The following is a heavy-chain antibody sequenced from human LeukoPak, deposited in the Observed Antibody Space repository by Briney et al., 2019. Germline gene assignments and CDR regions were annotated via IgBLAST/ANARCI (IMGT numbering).Heavy chain of an antibody. J-gene: IGHJ4*02. CDR3: ATVLLHVLRL. CDR2: INPNSGGT. D-gene: IGHD3-3*01. CDR1: GYSFTGYY. V-gene: IGHV1-2*02. Sequence: ASVKVSCKASGYSFTGYYIHWVRQAPGQGLEWMGWINPNSGGTNYAQKFQGRVTMTRDTSISTAYMELSRLRSDDTAVYYCATVLLHVLRLWGQGTLVTVSS.